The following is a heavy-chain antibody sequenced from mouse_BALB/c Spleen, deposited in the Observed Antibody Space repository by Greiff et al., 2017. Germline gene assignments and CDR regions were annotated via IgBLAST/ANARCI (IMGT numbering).Heavy chain of an antibody. J-gene: IGHJ4*01. Sequence: VQVVESGPGLVAPSQSLSITCTVSGFSLTSYGVHWVRQPPGKGLEWLGVIWAGGSTNYNSALMSRLSISKDNSKSQVFLKMNSLQTDDTAMYYCAREQVRRDYYAMDYWGQGTSVTVSS. D-gene: IGHD2-14*01. CDR3: AREQVRRDYYAMDY. CDR1: GFSLTSYG. CDR2: IWAGGST. V-gene: IGHV2-9*02.